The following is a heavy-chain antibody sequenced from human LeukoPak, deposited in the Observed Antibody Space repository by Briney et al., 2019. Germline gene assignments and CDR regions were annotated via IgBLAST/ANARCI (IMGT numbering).Heavy chain of an antibody. CDR2: ISGSGGST. CDR3: ARGDKYGGNSVTFDV. CDR1: RFTFSSYA. V-gene: IGHV3-23*01. J-gene: IGHJ3*01. Sequence: GGSLRLSCAASRFTFSSYAMSWVRQAPGKGLEWVSAISGSGGSTYYADSVKGRFTISRDNSKNSLYLQMNSLRAEDTAVYYCARGDKYGGNSVTFDVWGQGTMVTVSS. D-gene: IGHD4-23*01.